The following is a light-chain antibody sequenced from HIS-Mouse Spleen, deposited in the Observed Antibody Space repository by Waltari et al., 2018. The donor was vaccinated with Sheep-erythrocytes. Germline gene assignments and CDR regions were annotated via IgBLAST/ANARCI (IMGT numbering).Light chain of an antibody. V-gene: IGLV2-11*01. CDR1: SRAFGRYND. Sequence: QSALTQPRLGSGSPGPPVPMSFQHSSRAFGRYNDFTGYQQHPGKAPKLMIYDVSKRPSGVPDRFSGSKSGNTASLTISGLQAEDEADYYCCSYAGSYNHVFATGTKVTVL. CDR2: DVS. CDR3: CSYAGSYNHV. J-gene: IGLJ1*01.